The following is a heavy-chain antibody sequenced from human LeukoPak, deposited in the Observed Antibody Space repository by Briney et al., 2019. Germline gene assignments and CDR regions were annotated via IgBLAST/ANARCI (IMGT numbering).Heavy chain of an antibody. CDR3: ARGGAGGYYGTTFDP. J-gene: IGHJ5*02. V-gene: IGHV4-30-4*08. CDR2: IYYSGST. CDR1: GGSTSSGDYD. D-gene: IGHD3-10*01. Sequence: PPQTMSPTCPVSGGSTSSGDYDWSWTRHPPGKGLEGIGYIYYSGSTYYNSSPKSRVTISVDTSKNQFSLKLSSVTAADTAVYYCARGGAGGYYGTTFDPWGQGTLVTVSS.